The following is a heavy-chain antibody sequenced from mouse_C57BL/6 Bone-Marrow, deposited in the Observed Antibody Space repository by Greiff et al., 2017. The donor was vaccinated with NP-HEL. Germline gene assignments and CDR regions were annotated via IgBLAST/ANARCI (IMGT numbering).Heavy chain of an antibody. J-gene: IGHJ4*01. CDR1: GFNIKNTY. Sequence: VQLQQSVAELVRPGASVKLSCTASGFNIKNTYMPWVKQRPEQGLEWIGRIDPANGNTKYAPKFQGKATITADTSSNTAYLQLSSLTSEDTAIYYCAHYDAMDYWGQGTSVTVSS. CDR2: IDPANGNT. CDR3: AHYDAMDY. D-gene: IGHD1-1*02. V-gene: IGHV14-3*01.